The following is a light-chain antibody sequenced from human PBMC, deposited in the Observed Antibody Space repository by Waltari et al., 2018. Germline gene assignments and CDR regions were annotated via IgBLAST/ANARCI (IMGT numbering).Light chain of an antibody. CDR1: HFVDGK. Sequence: EIRMTQSPATLSVAPGERATLFCRASHFVDGKVAWYQQRPGQAPRLLMYCASIRATGFPPRFTASGSGTQFTLTIGSLQSEDFAVYFCQQYNNWPLTFGGGTRVEV. V-gene: IGKV3-15*01. J-gene: IGKJ4*01. CDR3: QQYNNWPLT. CDR2: CAS.